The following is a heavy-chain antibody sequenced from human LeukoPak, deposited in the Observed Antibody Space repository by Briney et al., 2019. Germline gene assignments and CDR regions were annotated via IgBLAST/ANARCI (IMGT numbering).Heavy chain of an antibody. V-gene: IGHV3-74*01. CDR1: GFTVSSYW. J-gene: IGHJ4*01. D-gene: IGHD4-17*01. CDR2: INGDGSGT. CDR3: TKDKFGDYVFND. Sequence: GGSLRLSCAASGFTVSSYWVSWVRQAPGEGLVWVSRINGDGSGTVYADSVKGRFTVSRDNAKNTLYLQMNSLRVADTAVYYCTKDKFGDYVFNDWGHGTLVSVSS.